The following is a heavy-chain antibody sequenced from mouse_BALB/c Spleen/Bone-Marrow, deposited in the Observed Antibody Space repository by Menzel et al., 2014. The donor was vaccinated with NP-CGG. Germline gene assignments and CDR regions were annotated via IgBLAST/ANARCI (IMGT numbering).Heavy chain of an antibody. CDR1: GFTFSDYY. CDR2: TSDGGSYT. CDR3: AREYGTSYDYYFDV. V-gene: IGHV5-4*02. J-gene: IGHJ1*01. D-gene: IGHD1-1*01. Sequence: EVQLVESGGGLVKPGGSLKLSCAASGFTFSDYYMYWVRQTPEKRLEWVATTSDGGSYTYYPDSVKGRFTVSRDNAKNNLYLQMRSLKSEDTAMYYGAREYGTSYDYYFDVGGAGTRVTVPS.